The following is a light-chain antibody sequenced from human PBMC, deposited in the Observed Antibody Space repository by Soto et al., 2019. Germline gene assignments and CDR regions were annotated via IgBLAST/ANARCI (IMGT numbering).Light chain of an antibody. CDR3: QHYNVYPWT. J-gene: IGKJ1*01. Sequence: DIQMTQSPSTLSASLGDRVTITFRATQSITTWLAWYQQKPGKAPKLLIYDASTLESGVPSRFGGSGSGTEFTLTISSLQPDDFATYYCQHYNVYPWTFGQGTKVDIK. V-gene: IGKV1-5*01. CDR1: QSITTW. CDR2: DAS.